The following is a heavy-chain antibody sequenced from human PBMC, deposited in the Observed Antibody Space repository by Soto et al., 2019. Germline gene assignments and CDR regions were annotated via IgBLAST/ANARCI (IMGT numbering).Heavy chain of an antibody. CDR3: AKSNFWSGYENGFGP. D-gene: IGHD3-3*01. J-gene: IGHJ5*02. Sequence: ASVKVSCKASGYTFTSYGISWVRQAPGQGLEWMGWISAYNGNTNYAQKLQGRVTMTTDTSTSTAYMELRSLRSDDTAVYYCAKSNFWSGYENGFGPWGQGTLFTVSS. CDR1: GYTFTSYG. CDR2: ISAYNGNT. V-gene: IGHV1-18*04.